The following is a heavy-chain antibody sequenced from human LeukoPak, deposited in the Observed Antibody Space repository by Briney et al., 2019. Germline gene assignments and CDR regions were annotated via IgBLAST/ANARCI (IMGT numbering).Heavy chain of an antibody. CDR2: IKQDGSEK. CDR3: ARFVATMRYYFDY. CDR1: GFTFSSYW. J-gene: IGHJ4*02. D-gene: IGHD5-12*01. V-gene: IGHV3-7*01. Sequence: GESLRLSCAASGFTFSSYWMSWVRQAPGKGLEWVANIKQDGSEKYYVDSVKGRFTISRDNAKNSLYLQMNSLRAEDTAVYYCARFVATMRYYFDYWGQGTLVTVSS.